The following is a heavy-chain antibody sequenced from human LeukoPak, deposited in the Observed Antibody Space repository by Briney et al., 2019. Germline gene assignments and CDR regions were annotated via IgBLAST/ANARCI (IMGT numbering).Heavy chain of an antibody. CDR3: AVGQEGDGWFDP. CDR2: IYYSGRT. J-gene: IGHJ5*02. CDR1: GGSISSYY. Sequence: MPSQTLSLTCTVAGGSISSYYWSWVRQHPGKGLGWIGYIYYSGRTTSNPSRKTRVTISVDTSKNHFSLKLISPPAADPAVAYCAVGQEGDGWFDPWGQGTLVTVSS. V-gene: IGHV4-59*08.